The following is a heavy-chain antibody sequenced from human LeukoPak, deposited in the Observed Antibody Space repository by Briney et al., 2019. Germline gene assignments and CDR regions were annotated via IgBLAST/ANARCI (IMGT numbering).Heavy chain of an antibody. CDR2: ISSSGSTI. CDR3: AKDVSFDWLLSAVDY. V-gene: IGHV3-48*03. D-gene: IGHD3-9*01. CDR1: GFTFSSYE. J-gene: IGHJ4*02. Sequence: GGCLRLSCAASGFTFSSYEMNWVRQAPGKGLEWVSYISSSGSTIYYADSVKGRFTISRDNAKNSLYLQMNSLRAEDTALYYCAKDVSFDWLLSAVDYWGQGTLVTVSS.